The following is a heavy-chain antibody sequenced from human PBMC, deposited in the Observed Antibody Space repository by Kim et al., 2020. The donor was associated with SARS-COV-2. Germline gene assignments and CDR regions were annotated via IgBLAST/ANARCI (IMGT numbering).Heavy chain of an antibody. J-gene: IGHJ4*02. D-gene: IGHD5-12*01. CDR2: IKKKTAGGTP. CDR1: GFTFSNAW. V-gene: IGHV3-15*01. Sequence: GGSLRLSCTASGFTFSNAWMTWVRQAPGKGLEWVGRIKKKTAGGTPEYAALVQGRFTISKDNEKNTLYLQMYSLQLEDTAVYYCATVVRTTCGYDSWGQGPLVTVSS. CDR3: ATVVRTTCGYDS.